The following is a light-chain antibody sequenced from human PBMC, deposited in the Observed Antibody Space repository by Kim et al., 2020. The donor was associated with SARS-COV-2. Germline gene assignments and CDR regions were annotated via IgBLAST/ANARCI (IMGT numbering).Light chain of an antibody. CDR2: YDS. J-gene: IGLJ1*01. CDR3: QVWDSSSDHPYV. Sequence: PGKTGRITCGGNNIGSKRVHWYQQKPGQAPVLVIYYDSDRPSGIPERFSGSNSGNTATLTISRVEAGDEADYYCQVWDSSSDHPYVFGTGTKVTVL. V-gene: IGLV3-21*04. CDR1: NIGSKR.